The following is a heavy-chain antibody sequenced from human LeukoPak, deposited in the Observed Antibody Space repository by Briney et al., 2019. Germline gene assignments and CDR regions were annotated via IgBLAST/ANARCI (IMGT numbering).Heavy chain of an antibody. CDR3: ARVSYGDFDY. CDR2: ISSSSSYI. CDR1: GFTFDDFA. V-gene: IGHV3-21*01. D-gene: IGHD4-17*01. J-gene: IGHJ4*02. Sequence: GGSLRLSCTASGFTFDDFAIHWVRHAPGKGLEWVSSISSSSSYIYYADSVKGRFTISRDNAKNSLYLQMNSLRAEDTAVYYCARVSYGDFDYWGQGTLVTVSS.